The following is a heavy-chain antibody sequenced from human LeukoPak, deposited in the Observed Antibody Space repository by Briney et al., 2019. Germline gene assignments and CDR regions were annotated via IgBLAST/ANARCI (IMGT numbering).Heavy chain of an antibody. Sequence: GSLRLSCAASGFTFSSYGMHWVRQAPGKGLEWVAFIRYDGSNKYYADSVKGRFTISRDNAKNSLYLQMNSLRAEDTAVYYCARGPLYDFWSGYHRDYWGQGTLVTVSS. CDR1: GFTFSSYG. D-gene: IGHD3-3*01. J-gene: IGHJ4*02. CDR2: IRYDGSNK. V-gene: IGHV3-30*02. CDR3: ARGPLYDFWSGYHRDY.